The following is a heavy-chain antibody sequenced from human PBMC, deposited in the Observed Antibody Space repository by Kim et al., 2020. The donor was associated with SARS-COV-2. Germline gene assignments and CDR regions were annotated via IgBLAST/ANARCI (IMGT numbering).Heavy chain of an antibody. D-gene: IGHD6-19*01. CDR3: ARGYSSGWYDY. CDR2: IYSGGST. CDR1: GFTVSSNY. V-gene: IGHV3-66*01. Sequence: GGSLRLSCAASGFTVSSNYMSWVRQAPGKGLEWVSVIYSGGSTYYADSVKGSFTISRDNSKNTLYLQMNSLRAEDTAVYYCARGYSSGWYDYWGQGTLVTVSS. J-gene: IGHJ4*02.